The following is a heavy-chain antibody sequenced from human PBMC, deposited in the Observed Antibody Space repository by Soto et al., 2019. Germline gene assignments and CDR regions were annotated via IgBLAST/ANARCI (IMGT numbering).Heavy chain of an antibody. Sequence: GGSLRLSCAASGFTLNNYFMSWVRQAPGKGLEWVANIKQDGSEIYYVDSVKGRFTISRDNAKNSLYLQMSGLRAEDTAVYYCARNWREDYYGMDVWGQGTTVTVSS. CDR2: IKQDGSEI. CDR1: GFTLNNYF. V-gene: IGHV3-7*03. D-gene: IGHD1-26*01. CDR3: ARNWREDYYGMDV. J-gene: IGHJ6*02.